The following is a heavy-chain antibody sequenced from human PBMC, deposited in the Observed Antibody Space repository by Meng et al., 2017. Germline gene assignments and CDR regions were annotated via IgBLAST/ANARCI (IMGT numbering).Heavy chain of an antibody. Sequence: SVQVSCKASGGTFSSYAISWVRQAPGQGLEWMGGIIPIFGTANYAQKFQGRVTITADESTSTAYMELSSLRSEDTAVYYCARAVYYYDSSGNIVYYFDYWGQGTRVTVSS. CDR3: ARAVYYYDSSGNIVYYFDY. CDR2: IIPIFGTA. J-gene: IGHJ4*02. CDR1: GGTFSSYA. V-gene: IGHV1-69*13. D-gene: IGHD3-22*01.